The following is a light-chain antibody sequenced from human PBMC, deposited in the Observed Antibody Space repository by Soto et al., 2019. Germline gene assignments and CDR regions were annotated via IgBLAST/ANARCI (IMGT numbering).Light chain of an antibody. CDR3: QQYNNWPRT. V-gene: IGKV3-15*01. CDR1: QSVSIN. CDR2: GAS. J-gene: IGKJ1*01. Sequence: EIVMSQSPATVSVSTGERATLSCRASQSVSINLAWYQQKPGQAPRLLIYGASTRATGIPARFSGSGSGTEFTLTISSLQSEDFAVYYCQQYNNWPRTFGQGTKVDIK.